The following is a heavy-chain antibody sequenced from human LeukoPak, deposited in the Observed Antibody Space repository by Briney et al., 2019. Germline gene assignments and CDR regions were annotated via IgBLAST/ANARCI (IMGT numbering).Heavy chain of an antibody. D-gene: IGHD4-17*01. CDR2: IYSSGTT. V-gene: IGHV3-66*01. Sequence: GGSLRLSCAASGFTVSSNYMSWVRQAPGKGLEWVSVIYSSGTTYYADSVKGRFTISRDNSKNTLYLQMNSLRAEDTAVYYCAKDSRYGDSDCWGQGTLVTVSS. CDR1: GFTVSSNY. CDR3: AKDSRYGDSDC. J-gene: IGHJ4*02.